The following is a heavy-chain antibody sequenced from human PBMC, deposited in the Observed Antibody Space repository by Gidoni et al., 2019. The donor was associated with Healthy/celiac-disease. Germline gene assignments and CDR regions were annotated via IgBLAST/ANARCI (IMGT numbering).Heavy chain of an antibody. D-gene: IGHD1-26*01. V-gene: IGHV3-7*03. CDR3: ARMSRYSGTLTNWFDP. CDR1: GFTFSSYW. J-gene: IGHJ5*02. Sequence: EVQLVESGGGLVQPGGSLRLSCAASGFTFSSYWMSWVRQAPGKGLEWVANIQQDGSEKYYVDSVKGRFTISRDNAKNSLYLQMNSLRAEDTAVYYCARMSRYSGTLTNWFDPWGQGTLVTVSS. CDR2: IQQDGSEK.